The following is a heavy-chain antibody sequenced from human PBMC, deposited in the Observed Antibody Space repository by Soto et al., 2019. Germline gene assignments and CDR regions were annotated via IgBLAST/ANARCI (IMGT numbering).Heavy chain of an antibody. V-gene: IGHV1-69*13. D-gene: IGHD2-15*01. CDR2: IIPIFGTA. Sequence: SVKVSCKASGGTFSSYAISWVRQAPGQGLEWMGGIIPIFGTANYAQKFQGRVTITADESTSTAYMELSSLRSEDTAVYYCARGYCRGGSCHPHYYGLEGWGQGMTVSVSS. J-gene: IGHJ6*01. CDR1: GGTFSSYA. CDR3: ARGYCRGGSCHPHYYGLEG.